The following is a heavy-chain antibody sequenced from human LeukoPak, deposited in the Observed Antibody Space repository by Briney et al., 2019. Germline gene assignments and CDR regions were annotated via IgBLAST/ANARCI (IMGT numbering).Heavy chain of an antibody. CDR3: ARQFAYTGSY. Sequence: SETLSLTCIVSGDSISSNNYYWGWIRQPPGKGLEWIGSIYYGGNTYYNPSLKSRVAISVDTSKNQFSLKLSSVTAADTAVHYCARQFAYTGSYWGRGTLVTVSS. D-gene: IGHD1-26*01. CDR1: GDSISSNNYY. J-gene: IGHJ4*02. CDR2: IYYGGNT. V-gene: IGHV4-39*01.